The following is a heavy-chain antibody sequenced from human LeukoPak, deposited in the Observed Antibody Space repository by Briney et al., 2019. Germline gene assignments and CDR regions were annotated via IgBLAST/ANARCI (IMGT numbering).Heavy chain of an antibody. J-gene: IGHJ3*01. CDR2: INHRERS. CDR1: DESISGSY. Sequence: SETLSLTCGVSDESISGSYWSWIRQTPGKGLEWIGEINHRERSNYNPSLKSRATILIDTSKNQVSLKLTSVTAADTAVYYCARATMIVLSTGATSATDAFDVWGQGTMVTVSS. D-gene: IGHD3-22*01. V-gene: IGHV4-34*01. CDR3: ARATMIVLSTGATSATDAFDV.